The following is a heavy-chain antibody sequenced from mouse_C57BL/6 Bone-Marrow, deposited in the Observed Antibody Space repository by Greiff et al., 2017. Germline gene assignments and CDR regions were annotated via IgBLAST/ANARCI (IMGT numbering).Heavy chain of an antibody. CDR1: GYTFTDYY. D-gene: IGHD2-4*01. J-gene: IGHJ4*01. CDR2: INPYNGGT. CDR3: ARDDYDEAMDY. Sequence: VQLQQSGPVLVKPGASVKMSCKASGYTFTDYYMNWVKQSHVKSLEWIGVINPYNGGTSYNQKFKGKATLTVDKSSSTAYMELNSLTSEDSAVYYCARDDYDEAMDYWGQGTSVTVSS. V-gene: IGHV1-19*01.